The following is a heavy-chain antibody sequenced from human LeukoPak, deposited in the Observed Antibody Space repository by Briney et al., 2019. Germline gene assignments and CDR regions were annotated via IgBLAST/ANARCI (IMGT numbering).Heavy chain of an antibody. CDR3: ARTRYCSSTSCYGYYYYMDV. Sequence: ASVKVSCKVSGYTLTELSMHWVRQAPGQGLEWMGWINPNSGGTNYAQKFQGRVTMTRDTSISTAYMELSRLRSDDTAVYYCARTRYCSSTSCYGYYYYMDVWGKGTTVTVSS. CDR2: INPNSGGT. CDR1: GYTLTELS. D-gene: IGHD2-2*01. V-gene: IGHV1-2*02. J-gene: IGHJ6*03.